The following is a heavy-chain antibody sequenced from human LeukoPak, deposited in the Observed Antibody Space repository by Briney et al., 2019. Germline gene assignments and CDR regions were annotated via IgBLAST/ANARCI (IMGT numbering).Heavy chain of an antibody. V-gene: IGHV5-51*01. D-gene: IGHD3-10*01. CDR1: EYSFTSYW. J-gene: IGHJ4*02. CDR2: IYPGDSDI. Sequence: PGESLQISCKGSEYSFTSYWIGWVRQMPGKGLEWMGIIYPGDSDIRYSPSFQGQVTISADKSITTVYLQWSSLKASDTAMYYCARQYGSGSLDYWGQGTLVTVSS. CDR3: ARQYGSGSLDY.